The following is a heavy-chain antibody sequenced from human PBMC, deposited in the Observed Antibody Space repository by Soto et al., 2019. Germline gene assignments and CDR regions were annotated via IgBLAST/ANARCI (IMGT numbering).Heavy chain of an antibody. CDR3: AREGFGDEKAWFDP. V-gene: IGHV4-30-4*01. Sequence: QVQLQESGPGLVKPSQTLSLTCTVSGGSISSGDYYWSWIRQPPGKGLEWIGYIYYSGSTYYNPSLKSRVTRSVDASKNQFSLKLSSVTAADTAVYYCAREGFGDEKAWFDPWGQGTLVTVSS. D-gene: IGHD3-10*01. CDR1: GGSISSGDYY. CDR2: IYYSGST. J-gene: IGHJ5*02.